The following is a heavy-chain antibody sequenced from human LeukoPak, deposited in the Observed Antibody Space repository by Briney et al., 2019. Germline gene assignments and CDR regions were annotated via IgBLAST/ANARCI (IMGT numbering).Heavy chain of an antibody. CDR2: IYTSGST. D-gene: IGHD3-22*01. CDR3: ARDHYYDSSGLDY. Sequence: SETLSLTCTVSGGSISSGSYYWSWIRQPAGKGLEWIGRIYTSGSTNYNPSLKSRVTISVDTSKNQFSLKLSSVTAADTAVYYCARDHYYDSSGLDYWGQGTLVTVSS. V-gene: IGHV4-61*02. CDR1: GGSISSGSYY. J-gene: IGHJ4*02.